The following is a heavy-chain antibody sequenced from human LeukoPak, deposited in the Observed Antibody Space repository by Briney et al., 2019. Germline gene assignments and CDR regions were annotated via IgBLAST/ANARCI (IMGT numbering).Heavy chain of an antibody. CDR3: ARHRSSWLIDY. D-gene: IGHD6-6*01. J-gene: IGHJ4*02. CDR1: GFTFNSYA. CDR2: ISDSGGNT. Sequence: PGGSLRLSCAASGFTFNSYAMSWVRQAPWERLQGVSGISDSGGNTYYAHSVRGRFTISRDNSKNTLYLQMNSLRAEDTAVYYCARHRSSWLIDYWGQGTLVTVSS. V-gene: IGHV3-23*01.